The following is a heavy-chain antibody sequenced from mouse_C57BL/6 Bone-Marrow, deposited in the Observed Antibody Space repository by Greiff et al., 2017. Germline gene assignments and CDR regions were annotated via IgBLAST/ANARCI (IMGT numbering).Heavy chain of an antibody. V-gene: IGHV1-9*01. CDR3: ARSAAYYSNYDAMDY. D-gene: IGHD2-5*01. J-gene: IGHJ4*01. CDR2: ILPGSGST. CDR1: GYTFTGYW. Sequence: QVQLQQSGAELMKPGASVKLSCKATGYTFTGYWIAWVKQRPGHGLEWIGEILPGSGSTNYNEKFKGKATLTADTSSSTAYMQLNSLTSEDSAIYFCARSAAYYSNYDAMDYWGQGTSVTVSS.